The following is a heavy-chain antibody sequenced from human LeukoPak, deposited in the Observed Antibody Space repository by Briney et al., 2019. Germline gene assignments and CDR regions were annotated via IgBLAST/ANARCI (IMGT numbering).Heavy chain of an antibody. J-gene: IGHJ4*02. CDR3: AKDWDSGSYFADY. CDR2: TNVDGSST. Sequence: GGSLRLSCAASGFTFSSYWMHWVRQTPGKGLMWVSRTNVDGSSTSYADSVKGRFTISRDNSKNTLYLQMNSLRAEDTAVYYCAKDWDSGSYFADYWGQGTLVTVSS. D-gene: IGHD1-26*01. CDR1: GFTFSSYW. V-gene: IGHV3-74*01.